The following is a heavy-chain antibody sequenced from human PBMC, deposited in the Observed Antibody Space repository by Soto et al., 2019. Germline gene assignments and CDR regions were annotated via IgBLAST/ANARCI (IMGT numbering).Heavy chain of an antibody. CDR2: IKQDGSEK. Sequence: GGSLRLSCAASGFTFSSYWMSWVRQAPGKGLEWVANIKQDGSEKYYVDSVKGRFTISRDNAKNSLYLQMNSLRAEDTIVYYCARGPLYSSSYYYYMDVWGKGTTVTVSS. CDR3: ARGPLYSSSYYYYMDV. D-gene: IGHD6-13*01. V-gene: IGHV3-7*03. CDR1: GFTFSSYW. J-gene: IGHJ6*03.